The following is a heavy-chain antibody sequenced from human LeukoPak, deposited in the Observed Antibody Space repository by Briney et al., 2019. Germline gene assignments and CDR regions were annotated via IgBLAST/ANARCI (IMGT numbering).Heavy chain of an antibody. V-gene: IGHV3-48*03. CDR3: ARGGFRFFAH. CDR2: ISSSGSSI. J-gene: IGHJ5*02. Sequence: PGGSLRLSCAASGFTFSSYEMNWVRQAPGKGLEWVSYISSSGSSIYYADSVKGRFTISRDNAKNSLYLQMNSLRAEDTAVYYCARGGFRFFAHWGQGTLVTVSS. CDR1: GFTFSSYE. D-gene: IGHD2-15*01.